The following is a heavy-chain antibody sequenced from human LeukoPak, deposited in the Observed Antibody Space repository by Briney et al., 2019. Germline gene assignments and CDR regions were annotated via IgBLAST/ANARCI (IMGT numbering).Heavy chain of an antibody. Sequence: ASVKVSCKASGYTFSSYGISWVRQAPGQGLEWMGWISGYNGNTNYAQKLQGRVIMTTDTSTSTAYMELRSLRSDDTAVYYCARGRMELSAFDIWGQGTMVTVSS. CDR2: ISGYNGNT. CDR1: GYTFSSYG. D-gene: IGHD1-26*01. J-gene: IGHJ3*02. CDR3: ARGRMELSAFDI. V-gene: IGHV1-18*01.